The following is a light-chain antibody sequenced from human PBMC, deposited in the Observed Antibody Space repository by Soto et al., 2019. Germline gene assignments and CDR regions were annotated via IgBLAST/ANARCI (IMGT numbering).Light chain of an antibody. Sequence: EIVMTQSPATLSVSPGERATLSCRASQSVSSNLAWYQQKPGQAPRLLIYGASTRATSIPARFSGSGSGTEFTLTISSLQSEDFAVYYCQQYNNWPPCTVGQGTKLEIK. J-gene: IGKJ2*02. CDR3: QQYNNWPPCT. CDR1: QSVSSN. CDR2: GAS. V-gene: IGKV3-15*01.